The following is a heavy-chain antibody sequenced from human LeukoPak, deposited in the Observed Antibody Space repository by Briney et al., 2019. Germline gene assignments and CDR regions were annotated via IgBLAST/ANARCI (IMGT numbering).Heavy chain of an antibody. CDR2: IGGSGGST. CDR3: AKNTYHPR. Sequence: PGGSLRLSCAASGFTFSNYAMSWVRPAPGKGLEWVSAIGGSGGSTYYADSVKGRFTISRDNCKNAVYLQMNSLRDEDKAVYYCAKNTYHPRWGQGTLVTVSS. D-gene: IGHD2-2*02. V-gene: IGHV3-23*01. J-gene: IGHJ4*02. CDR1: GFTFSNYA.